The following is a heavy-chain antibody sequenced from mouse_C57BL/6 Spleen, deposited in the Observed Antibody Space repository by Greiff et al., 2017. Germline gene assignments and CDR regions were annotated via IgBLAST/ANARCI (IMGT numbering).Heavy chain of an antibody. J-gene: IGHJ3*01. CDR1: GYTFTDYE. D-gene: IGHD1-1*01. V-gene: IGHV1-15*01. CDR2: IDPETGGT. CDR3: TRYYGSSYPAWFAY. Sequence: QVQPQQSGAELVRPGASVTLSCKASGYTFTDYEMHWVKQTPVHGLEWIGAIDPETGGTAYNQKFKGKAILTADKSSSTAYMELRSLTSEDSAVYYCTRYYGSSYPAWFAYWGQGTLVTVSA.